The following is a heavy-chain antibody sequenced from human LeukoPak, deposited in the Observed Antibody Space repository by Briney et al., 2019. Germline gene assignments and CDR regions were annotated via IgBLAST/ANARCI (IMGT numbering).Heavy chain of an antibody. Sequence: ASVKVSCKASGYTFTSYDINWVRQATGQGLEWMGWMNPNSGNTGYAQKFQGRVTVTRNTSISTAYMELSSLRSEDTAVYYCARGTYSSSGFDYWGQGTLVTVSS. J-gene: IGHJ4*02. CDR1: GYTFTSYD. CDR2: MNPNSGNT. V-gene: IGHV1-8*01. D-gene: IGHD6-13*01. CDR3: ARGTYSSSGFDY.